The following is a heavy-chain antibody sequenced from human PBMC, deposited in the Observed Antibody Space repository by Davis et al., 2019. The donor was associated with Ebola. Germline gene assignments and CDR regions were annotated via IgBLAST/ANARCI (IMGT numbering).Heavy chain of an antibody. CDR2: ISRSSDYI. J-gene: IGHJ5*02. Sequence: GESLKISCAASGFTFSSYSMTWVRQAPGKGLEWVSSISRSSDYIYYAASVKGRFTISRDNAKNSLYLQMNSLRAEDTAVYYCAKDALGITIFGVVTFPHWFDPWGQGTLVTVSS. V-gene: IGHV3-21*01. CDR1: GFTFSSYS. D-gene: IGHD3-3*01. CDR3: AKDALGITIFGVVTFPHWFDP.